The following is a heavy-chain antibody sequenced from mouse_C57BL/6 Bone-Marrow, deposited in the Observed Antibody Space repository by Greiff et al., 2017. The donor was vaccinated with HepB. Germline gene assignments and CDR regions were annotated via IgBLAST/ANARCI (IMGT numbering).Heavy chain of an antibody. CDR1: GYTFTSYW. Sequence: QVHVKQPGAELVKPGASVKLSCKASGYTFTSYWMHWVKQRPGQGLEWIGMIHPNSGSTNYNEKFKSKATLTVDKSSSTAYMQLSSLTSEDSAVYYCARWAGLPFDYWGQGTTLTVSS. J-gene: IGHJ2*01. CDR3: ARWAGLPFDY. CDR2: IHPNSGST. D-gene: IGHD2-4*01. V-gene: IGHV1-64*01.